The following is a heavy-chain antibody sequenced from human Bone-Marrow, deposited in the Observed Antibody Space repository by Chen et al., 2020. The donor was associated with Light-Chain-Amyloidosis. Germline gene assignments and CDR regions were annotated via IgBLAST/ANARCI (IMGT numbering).Heavy chain of an antibody. CDR1: GYTCPNYW. D-gene: IGHD5-12*01. V-gene: IGHV5-51*01. CDR2: IYPDDSDA. J-gene: IGHJ4*02. Sequence: EVQLEQSGPEVKKPGESLKISCKGSGYTCPNYWIGWVRQMPGKGLEWMGVIYPDDSDARYSPSFEGQVTISADKSITTAYLQWRSLKASDTAMYYFARRRDGYNFDYWGQGTLVTVSS. CDR3: ARRRDGYNFDY.